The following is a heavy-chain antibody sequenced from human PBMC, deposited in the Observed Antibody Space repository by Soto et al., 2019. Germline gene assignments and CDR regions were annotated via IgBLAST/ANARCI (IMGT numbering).Heavy chain of an antibody. Sequence: QLQLQESGPGLVKPSETLSLTCTVSGGSIRSSSYYWGWIRQPPGNGMEWIGRIYYSGSTYYNPYLKSRVTISVDTSKNQFSLKLSSVTAADPAVYYCASERTLIAAAGDDPWGQGPLVTVSS. V-gene: IGHV4-39*01. D-gene: IGHD6-13*01. J-gene: IGHJ5*02. CDR3: ASERTLIAAAGDDP. CDR2: IYYSGST. CDR1: GGSIRSSSYY.